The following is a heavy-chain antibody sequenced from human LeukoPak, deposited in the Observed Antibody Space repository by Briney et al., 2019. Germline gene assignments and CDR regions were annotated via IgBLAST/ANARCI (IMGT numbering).Heavy chain of an antibody. D-gene: IGHD2-2*01. V-gene: IGHV3-23*01. CDR2: ISLIGGST. J-gene: IGHJ4*02. CDR1: GFTFSSYA. Sequence: PGGSLRLSCAASGFTFSSYAMSWVRQAPGKGLKWVSGISLIGGSTYYADSVKGRFTISRDNSMNTLYLQMNSLSAEDTAVYYCAKDRDCSSTTCSRYFDNWGQGTLVTVSS. CDR3: AKDRDCSSTTCSRYFDN.